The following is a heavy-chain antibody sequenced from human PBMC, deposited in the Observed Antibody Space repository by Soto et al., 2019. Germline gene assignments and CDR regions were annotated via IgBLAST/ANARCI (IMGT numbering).Heavy chain of an antibody. CDR2: IYYRGSA. V-gene: IGHV4-39*01. Sequence: SXTLSLPCTVSGGSIGTRSYYWGLIRQPPGKGLEWIGNIYYRGSAYFNPSLKSRVTISLDTSKNQFSLKLNSVTAADTAVYYCARRGYSYGLPFYWGQGTLVTVSS. D-gene: IGHD5-18*01. CDR3: ARRGYSYGLPFY. CDR1: GGSIGTRSYY. J-gene: IGHJ4*02.